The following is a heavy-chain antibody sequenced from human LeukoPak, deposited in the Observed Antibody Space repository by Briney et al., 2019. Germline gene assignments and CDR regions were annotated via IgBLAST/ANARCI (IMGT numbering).Heavy chain of an antibody. J-gene: IGHJ6*03. CDR1: GYTFTSYD. CDR3: ARGPSVTIFGVVNNYYYYYMDV. D-gene: IGHD3-3*01. Sequence: ASVKVSCKASGYTFTSYDMNWVRQATGQGLEWMGWMNPNSGNTGYAQKLQGRVTMTRNTSISTAYMELSSLRSEDTAVYYCARGPSVTIFGVVNNYYYYYMDVWGKRTTVTVSS. V-gene: IGHV1-8*01. CDR2: MNPNSGNT.